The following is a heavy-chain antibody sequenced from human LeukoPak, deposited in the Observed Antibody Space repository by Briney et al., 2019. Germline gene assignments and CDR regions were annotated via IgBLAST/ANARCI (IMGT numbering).Heavy chain of an antibody. Sequence: AXXXGXEWVANXKEDGSEKYCVDCVKGRFTISRDNAKNSLYLQMNSLRVEDTAVYYCARGPNYGSRSDYFDYWGQGTLVTVSS. V-gene: IGHV3-7*03. CDR3: ARGPNYGSRSDYFDY. CDR2: XKEDGSEK. D-gene: IGHD3-10*01. J-gene: IGHJ4*02.